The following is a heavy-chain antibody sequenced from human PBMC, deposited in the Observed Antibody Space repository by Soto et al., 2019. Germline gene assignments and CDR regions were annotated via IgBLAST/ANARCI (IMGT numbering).Heavy chain of an antibody. D-gene: IGHD3-16*01. Sequence: EVQLVESGGGLVQPGRSLRLSCAASGFTFDDYAMHWVRQAPGKGLEWVSGISWNSGSIGYADSVKGRFTISRDNAKNSLDLQMNSLRAEDTALYYCAKDQGDWFDPWGQGTLVTVSS. CDR2: ISWNSGSI. V-gene: IGHV3-9*01. CDR3: AKDQGDWFDP. J-gene: IGHJ5*02. CDR1: GFTFDDYA.